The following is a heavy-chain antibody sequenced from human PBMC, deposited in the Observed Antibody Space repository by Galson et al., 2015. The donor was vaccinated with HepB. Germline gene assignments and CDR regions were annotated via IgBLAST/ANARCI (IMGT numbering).Heavy chain of an antibody. J-gene: IGHJ5*02. CDR2: IFYSGTT. CDR3: AGHVISISWYFDWFDP. CDR1: GGSISSSSYY. Sequence: ETLSPTCTVSGGSISSSSYYWGWIRQPPGKGLEWIGSIFYSGTTHYNPSLKSRVTISVDTSSNQFSLKLSSVTAADTAVYYCAGHVISISWYFDWFDPWGQGTLVTVSS. V-gene: IGHV4-39*01. D-gene: IGHD6-13*01.